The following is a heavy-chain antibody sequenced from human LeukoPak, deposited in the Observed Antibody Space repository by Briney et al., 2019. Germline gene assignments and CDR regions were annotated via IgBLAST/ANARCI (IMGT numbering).Heavy chain of an antibody. D-gene: IGHD3-3*01. CDR2: IYYSGST. V-gene: IGHV4-61*08. Sequence: PSETLSLTCTVSGGSISSGDYYWSWIRQPPGKGLEWIGYIYYSGSTNYNPSLKSRVTISVDTSKNQFSLKLSSVTAADTAVYYCARVPLLHYDFWSGYSVNWFDPWGQGTLVTVSS. J-gene: IGHJ5*02. CDR3: ARVPLLHYDFWSGYSVNWFDP. CDR1: GGSISSGDYY.